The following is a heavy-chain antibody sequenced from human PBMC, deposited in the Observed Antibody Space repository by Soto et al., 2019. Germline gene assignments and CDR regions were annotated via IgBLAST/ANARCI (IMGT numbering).Heavy chain of an antibody. D-gene: IGHD2-15*01. V-gene: IGHV4-39*01. CDR1: GGSISSSSYY. Sequence: SETLSLTCTVSGGSISSSSYYWGWIRQPPGKGLEWIGSIYYSGSTYYNPSLKSRVTISVDTSKNQFSLKLSSVTAADTAVYYCARQIVVVVAATDHIVWFDPWGQGTLVTVSS. J-gene: IGHJ5*02. CDR3: ARQIVVVVAATDHIVWFDP. CDR2: IYYSGST.